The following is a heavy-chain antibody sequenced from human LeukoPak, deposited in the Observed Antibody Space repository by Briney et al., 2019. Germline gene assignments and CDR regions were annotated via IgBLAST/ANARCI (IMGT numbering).Heavy chain of an antibody. CDR2: INGDGSNS. Sequence: GGSLRLSCVASGFTLTTYWMHWVRQAPGKGLVWVSRINGDGSNSNYADSVKGRFTISRDNARNTLYLQMNGLRAEDTALYYCARTSPTSHFDFWGQGTLVTVSS. V-gene: IGHV3-74*01. CDR3: ARTSPTSHFDF. D-gene: IGHD3-16*01. CDR1: GFTLTTYW. J-gene: IGHJ4*02.